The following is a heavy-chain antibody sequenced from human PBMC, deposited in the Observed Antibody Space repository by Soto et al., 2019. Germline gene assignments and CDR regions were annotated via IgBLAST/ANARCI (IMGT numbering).Heavy chain of an antibody. CDR2: IYPGDSET. D-gene: IGHD3-10*01. V-gene: IGHV5-51*01. CDR1: GYTFATYW. CDR3: ARTYYSGSGSYFIPDY. J-gene: IGHJ4*02. Sequence: GESLKISCKGSGYTFATYWVGWVRQMPGKGLEWMGIIYPGDSETRYSPSFEGQVTISADKSTSTAYLQWSSLEASDTAMYFCARTYYSGSGSYFIPDYWGPGTLVTVSS.